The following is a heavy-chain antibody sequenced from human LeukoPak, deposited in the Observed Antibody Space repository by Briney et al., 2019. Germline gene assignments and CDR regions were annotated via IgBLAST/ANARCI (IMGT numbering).Heavy chain of an antibody. V-gene: IGHV3-7*01. CDR3: AELGITMIGGV. CDR1: GFTFTYYS. CDR2: INQDGGEK. D-gene: IGHD3-10*02. J-gene: IGHJ6*04. Sequence: GGSLRLSCAASGFTFTYYSMSWVRQAPGKGLEWVAHINQDGGEKYYLDSVKGRFTISRDNAKDSLYLQMNSLRAEDTAVYYCAELGITMIGGVWGKGTTVTISS.